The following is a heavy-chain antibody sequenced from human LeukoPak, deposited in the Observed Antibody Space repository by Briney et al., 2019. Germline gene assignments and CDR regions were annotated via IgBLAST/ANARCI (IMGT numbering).Heavy chain of an antibody. D-gene: IGHD2-2*03. CDR1: GFTFSYYA. V-gene: IGHV3-23*01. CDR3: AKVGSCSSTSCFNFDF. J-gene: IGHJ4*02. Sequence: PGGSLRLSCAASGFTFSYYAMSWVRQAPGKGLEWVSVISGSGGDTYYADSVKGRFTISRDNSKNTLYLQMNSLRAEDTAVYYCAKVGSCSSTSCFNFDFWGQGTLVTVSS. CDR2: ISGSGGDT.